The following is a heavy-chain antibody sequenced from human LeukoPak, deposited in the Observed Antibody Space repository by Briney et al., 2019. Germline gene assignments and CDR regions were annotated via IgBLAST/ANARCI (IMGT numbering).Heavy chain of an antibody. J-gene: IGHJ5*02. V-gene: IGHV4-4*07. CDR2: VYTTGST. Sequence: SETLSLTCNVSGGSISNYYWSWIRQPAGKGLEWIGRVYTTGSTNYNPSLKSRVTMSVDTSKNLFSLKLSSVTAADTAVYYCARGGYYGSGNDFRFDPWGQGTLVTVSS. CDR3: ARGGYYGSGNDFRFDP. CDR1: GGSISNYY. D-gene: IGHD3-10*01.